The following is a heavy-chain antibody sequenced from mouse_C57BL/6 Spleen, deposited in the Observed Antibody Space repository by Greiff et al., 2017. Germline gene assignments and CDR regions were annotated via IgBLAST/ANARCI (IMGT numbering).Heavy chain of an antibody. Sequence: QVQLQQSGAELVKPGASVKMSCKASGYTFTSYWITWVKQRPGQGLEWIGDIYPGSGSTNYNEKFKSKATLTVDTSSSTAYMQLSSLTSEDSAVYYRASTVVDYYAMDYWGQGTSVTVSS. V-gene: IGHV1-55*01. D-gene: IGHD1-1*01. CDR3: ASTVVDYYAMDY. J-gene: IGHJ4*01. CDR2: IYPGSGST. CDR1: GYTFTSYW.